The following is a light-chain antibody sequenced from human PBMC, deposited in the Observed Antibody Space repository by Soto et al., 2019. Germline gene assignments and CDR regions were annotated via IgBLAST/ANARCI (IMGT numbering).Light chain of an antibody. V-gene: IGLV2-14*01. J-gene: IGLJ3*02. CDR2: EVS. Sequence: QSALTQPASVSGSPGQSITISCTGTSSDVGGYNYVSWYQQHPGKAPKLMIYEVSNRPSGVSNRFSGSKSGNTASLTISGLQAEDEADYYCTSKTSSTYFVFGGGTKLTVL. CDR1: SSDVGGYNY. CDR3: TSKTSSTYFV.